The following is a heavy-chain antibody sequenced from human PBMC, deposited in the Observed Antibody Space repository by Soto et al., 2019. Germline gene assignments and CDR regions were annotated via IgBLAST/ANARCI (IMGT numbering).Heavy chain of an antibody. V-gene: IGHV3-33*01. CDR1: GFTFSSYD. D-gene: IGHD4-17*01. J-gene: IGHJ3*02. CDR2: IWYDGSNK. CDR3: ARDDRYGDYTDAFDI. Sequence: QVQLVESGGGVVQPGRSLRLSCAASGFTFSSYDMHWVRQAPGKGLEWVAVIWYDGSNKYYADSVKGRFTISRDNSKNTLYLQMNSLRAEDTAVYYCARDDRYGDYTDAFDIWGQGTMVTVSS.